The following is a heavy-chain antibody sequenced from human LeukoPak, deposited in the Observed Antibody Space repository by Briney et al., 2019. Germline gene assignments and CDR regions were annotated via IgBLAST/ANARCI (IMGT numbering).Heavy chain of an antibody. CDR2: IYYSGST. CDR1: GGSISSGDYY. J-gene: IGHJ4*02. Sequence: QASETLSLTCTVSGGSISSGDYYWSWIRQPPGKGLEWIGYIYYSGSTYYNPSLKSRVTISVDTSKNQFSLKLSSVTAADTAVYYCARSPWGVGATTFDYWGRGTLVTVSS. V-gene: IGHV4-30-4*01. D-gene: IGHD1-26*01. CDR3: ARSPWGVGATTFDY.